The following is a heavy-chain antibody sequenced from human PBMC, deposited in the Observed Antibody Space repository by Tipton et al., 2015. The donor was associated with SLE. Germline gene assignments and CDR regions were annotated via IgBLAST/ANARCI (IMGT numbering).Heavy chain of an antibody. CDR2: IYYSGST. CDR1: GGSISSYY. CDR3: ARDLAARGGHYFDY. D-gene: IGHD6-6*01. V-gene: IGHV4-59*01. Sequence: TLSLTCTVPGGSISSYYWSWIRQPPGKGLEWIGYIYYSGSTNYNPSLKSRVTISVDTSKNQFSLKLSSVTAADTAVYYCARDLAARGGHYFDYWGQGTVVTVSS. J-gene: IGHJ4*02.